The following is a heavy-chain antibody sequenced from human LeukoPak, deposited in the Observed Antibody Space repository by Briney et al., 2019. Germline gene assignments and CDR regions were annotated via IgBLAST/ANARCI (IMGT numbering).Heavy chain of an antibody. CDR2: INGDGSST. CDR1: GFTVSSYW. V-gene: IGHV3-74*01. Sequence: GGSLRLSCAASGFTVSSYWMYWVRQAPGKGLVWVSLINGDGSSTTYADSVEGRFTISRDNAKNTLYLQMNSLRAEDTAVYYCARDRTLDYWGRGTLVTVSS. J-gene: IGHJ4*02. CDR3: ARDRTLDY.